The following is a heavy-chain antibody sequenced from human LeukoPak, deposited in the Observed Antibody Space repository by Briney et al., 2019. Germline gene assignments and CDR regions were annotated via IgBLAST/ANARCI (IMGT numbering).Heavy chain of an antibody. D-gene: IGHD4-17*01. CDR3: ARVKMTTVTTYDY. CDR2: INPNSGGT. J-gene: IGHJ4*02. CDR1: GYTFTGYY. V-gene: IGHV1-2*06. Sequence: ASLKVSCKASGYTFTGYYMHWVRQAPGQGLEWMGRINPNSGGTNYAQKFQGRVTMTRDTSISTAYMELSRLRSDDTAVYYCARVKMTTVTTYDYWGQGTLVTVSS.